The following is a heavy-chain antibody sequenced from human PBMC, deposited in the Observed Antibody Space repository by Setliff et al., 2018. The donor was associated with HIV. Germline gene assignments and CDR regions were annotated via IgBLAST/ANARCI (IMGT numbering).Heavy chain of an antibody. V-gene: IGHV1-46*01. CDR3: ARDPAPSSSASYFQH. J-gene: IGHJ1*01. CDR2: ITPSGGSR. Sequence: GASVKVSCKASGYTFSSYSLHWVRQGPGQGLEWMGIITPSGGSRRYAQKFQGRLTMTRDMSTSTVHMDLSSLRPEDTAVYYCARDPAPSSSASYFQHWGQGTPVTVSS. CDR1: GYTFSSYS. D-gene: IGHD6-6*01.